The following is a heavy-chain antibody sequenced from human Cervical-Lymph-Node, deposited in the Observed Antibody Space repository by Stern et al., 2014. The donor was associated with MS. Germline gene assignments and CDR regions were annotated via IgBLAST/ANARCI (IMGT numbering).Heavy chain of an antibody. D-gene: IGHD3-10*01. V-gene: IGHV3-9*01. Sequence: EVQLLESGGGLVQPGRSLRLSCAASGFTFDDYAMHWVRQTPGKGLEWVAGITWNSGTIDYADSLKGRFTISRDNAKNSLYLQMNSLRPEDTALYYCGKDRKFGDLLSNTIDYWGQGTLVTVSS. CDR3: GKDRKFGDLLSNTIDY. CDR1: GFTFDDYA. J-gene: IGHJ4*02. CDR2: ITWNSGTI.